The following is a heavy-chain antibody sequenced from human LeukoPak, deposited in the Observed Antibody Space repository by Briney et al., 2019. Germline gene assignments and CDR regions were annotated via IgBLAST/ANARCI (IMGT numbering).Heavy chain of an antibody. V-gene: IGHV1-46*01. J-gene: IGHJ4*02. Sequence: GASGKVSCKASGYTFTSYYIHWVRQAPGQGLEWMGIINPSGGGTGYAQKFQGRVTMTRDTSTSTVYMELSSLRSEDTAVYYCARDRYSSGWYLFDYWGQGTLVTVSS. D-gene: IGHD6-19*01. CDR3: ARDRYSSGWYLFDY. CDR1: GYTFTSYY. CDR2: INPSGGGT.